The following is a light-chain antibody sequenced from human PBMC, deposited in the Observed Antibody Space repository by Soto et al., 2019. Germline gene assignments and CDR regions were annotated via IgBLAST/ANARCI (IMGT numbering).Light chain of an antibody. J-gene: IGKJ4*01. CDR2: AAS. CDR1: QGISSY. V-gene: IGKV1-9*01. Sequence: DLQLTQSPSFLSASVGDRVTITCRASQGISSYLVWYQQKPGKAPKLLIYAASTLQSGVPSRFSGSGSGTEFTLTISSLQPEDFATYYCQQFNSYPLTFGGGTKVEIK. CDR3: QQFNSYPLT.